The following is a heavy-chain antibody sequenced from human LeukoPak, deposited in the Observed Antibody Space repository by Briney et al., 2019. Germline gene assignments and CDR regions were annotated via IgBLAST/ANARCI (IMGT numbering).Heavy chain of an antibody. D-gene: IGHD2-2*01. CDR2: IYYSGST. J-gene: IGHJ3*02. Sequence: ASETLSLTCTVSGGSISSGGYYWSWIRQHPGKGLEWIGYIYYSGSTYYNPSLKSRVTISVDTSKNQFSLKLSSVTAADTAVYYCARARTRADAFDIWGQGTMVTVSS. V-gene: IGHV4-31*03. CDR3: ARARTRADAFDI. CDR1: GGSISSGGYY.